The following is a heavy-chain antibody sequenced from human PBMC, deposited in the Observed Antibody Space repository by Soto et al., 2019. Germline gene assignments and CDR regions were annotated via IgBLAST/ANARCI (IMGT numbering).Heavy chain of an antibody. J-gene: IGHJ6*02. CDR3: ARPVLMDTGVRYYYGMDV. V-gene: IGHV1-18*01. Sequence: ASVKVSCKASGYTFTSYGISWVRQAPGQGLEWMGWISANIGKANYAQKFQARVTITADASTSTAYMELSSLTSEDTAVYYCARPVLMDTGVRYYYGMDVWGQGTTVTVSS. D-gene: IGHD5-18*01. CDR2: ISANIGKA. CDR1: GYTFTSYG.